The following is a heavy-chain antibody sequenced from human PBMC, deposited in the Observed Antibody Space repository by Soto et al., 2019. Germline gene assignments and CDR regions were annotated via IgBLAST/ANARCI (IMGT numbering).Heavy chain of an antibody. J-gene: IGHJ3*02. Sequence: SETLSLTCTVSGGSISSYYWSWIRQPPGKGLEWIGYIYYSGSTNYNPSLKSRVTISVDTSKNQFSLKLSSVTAADTAVYYCATSLGAVTTDDAFDIWGQGTMVTVSS. CDR2: IYYSGST. D-gene: IGHD4-17*01. V-gene: IGHV4-59*01. CDR3: ATSLGAVTTDDAFDI. CDR1: GGSISSYY.